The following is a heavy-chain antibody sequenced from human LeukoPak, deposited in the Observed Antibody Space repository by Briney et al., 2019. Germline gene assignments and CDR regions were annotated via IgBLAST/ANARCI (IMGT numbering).Heavy chain of an antibody. V-gene: IGHV4-34*01. CDR3: ARGGPGYYYGSGSYFWSWFDP. CDR2: INLSGST. CDR1: GGSFSGYY. J-gene: IGHJ5*02. Sequence: PSETLSLTCAVYGGSFSGYYWSWIRQPPGKGLEWIGEINLSGSTNYNPSLKSRVTISVDTSKNQFSLKLSSVTAADTAVYYCARGGPGYYYGSGSYFWSWFDPWGQGTLVTVSS. D-gene: IGHD3-10*01.